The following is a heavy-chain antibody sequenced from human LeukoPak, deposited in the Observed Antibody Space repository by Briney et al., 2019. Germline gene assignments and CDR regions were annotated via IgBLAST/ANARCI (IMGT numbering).Heavy chain of an antibody. CDR1: GGSFSGYY. CDR3: ARRIAAAGFDY. J-gene: IGHJ4*02. CDR2: TNHSEST. V-gene: IGHV4-34*01. D-gene: IGHD6-13*01. Sequence: PSETLSLTCAVYGGSFSGYYWSWIRQPPGKGLEWIGETNHSESTNYNPSLKSRVTISVDTSKNQFSLKLSSVTAADTAVYYCARRIAAAGFDYWGQGTLVTVSS.